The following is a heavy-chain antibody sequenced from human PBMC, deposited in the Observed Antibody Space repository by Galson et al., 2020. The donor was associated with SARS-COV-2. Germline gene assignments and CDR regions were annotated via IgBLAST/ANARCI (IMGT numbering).Heavy chain of an antibody. V-gene: IGHV4-59*01. D-gene: IGHD3-10*01. CDR2: IYFSGST. CDR3: AVSMVRGLPFDH. J-gene: IGHJ4*02. Sequence: ASETLSLTCPVSGGSMSGYFWSWIRQSPEKGLEWIAYIYFSGSTDYNPSLRSRVTISGDTSRKQFSLKLSSVTAADTAVYYCAVSMVRGLPFDHWGQGILVTVSS. CDR1: GGSMSGYF.